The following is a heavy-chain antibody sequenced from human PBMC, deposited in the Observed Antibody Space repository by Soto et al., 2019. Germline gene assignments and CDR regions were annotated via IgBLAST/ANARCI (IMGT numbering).Heavy chain of an antibody. V-gene: IGHV3-74*01. CDR2: INRDGSST. D-gene: IGHD5-18*01. Sequence: GSLRLSCAASGFTFSSYWMHWVRQAPGKGLVWVSRINRDGSSTNYADSVKGRFTISRDNAKNTLYLQMNSLRAEDTAVYYCARREETARVDYWGQGTLVTVSS. CDR1: GFTFSSYW. J-gene: IGHJ4*02. CDR3: ARREETARVDY.